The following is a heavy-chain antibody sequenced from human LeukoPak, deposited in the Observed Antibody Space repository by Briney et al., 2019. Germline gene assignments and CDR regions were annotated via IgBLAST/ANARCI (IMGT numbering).Heavy chain of an antibody. CDR1: GFTFSSYA. CDR3: AKDVSGHQLVYGNWFDP. CDR2: LSGSGGTT. Sequence: GGSLRLSCAASGFTFSSYAMSWVRQAPGKGLEWVSALSGSGGTTYYADSVKGRFTISRDNSKNTLYLQMNSLRAEDTAVYYCAKDVSGHQLVYGNWFDPWGQGTLVTVSS. V-gene: IGHV3-23*01. D-gene: IGHD6-13*01. J-gene: IGHJ5*02.